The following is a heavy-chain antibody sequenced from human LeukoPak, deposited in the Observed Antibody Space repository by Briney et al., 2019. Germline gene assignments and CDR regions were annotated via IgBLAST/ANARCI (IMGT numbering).Heavy chain of an antibody. CDR2: ISGSGHKS. D-gene: IGHD5-18*01. J-gene: IGHJ6*02. CDR3: ARVSGTIQIWPQPFGDGMAV. Sequence: PGGSLRLSCVASRFTFTSYVMAWVRQAPGKGLECVSAISGSGHKSYYADSVKGRFTVSRDNSRNTLFMQMNSLRAEDTAVYYCARVSGTIQIWPQPFGDGMAVWGQGTTVTVSS. CDR1: RFTFTSYV. V-gene: IGHV3-23*01.